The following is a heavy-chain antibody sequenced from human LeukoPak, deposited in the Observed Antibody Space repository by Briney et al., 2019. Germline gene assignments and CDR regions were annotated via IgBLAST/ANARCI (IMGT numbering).Heavy chain of an antibody. V-gene: IGHV3-7*01. CDR3: ARDQQRSAFYLRGTAPGPRPDY. CDR1: GFTFINYW. D-gene: IGHD3-16*01. J-gene: IGHJ4*02. Sequence: GGSLRLSCAASGFTFINYWMSWVRQAPGKGLEWVANIKKDGSEKYCVDSVKGRFTISRDNAKNSLYLQMSSLRAEDTAVYYCARDQQRSAFYLRGTAPGPRPDYWGQGTLVTVSS. CDR2: IKKDGSEK.